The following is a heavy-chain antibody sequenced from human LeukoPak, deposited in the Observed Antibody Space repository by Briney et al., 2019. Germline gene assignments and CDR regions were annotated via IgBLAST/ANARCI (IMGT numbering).Heavy chain of an antibody. J-gene: IGHJ6*03. D-gene: IGHD2-21*01. Sequence: SVKVSCKASGGTFGSYAISWVRQAPGQGLEWMGGIIPIFGTANYAQKFQGRVTITADESTSTAYMELSSLRSEDTAVYYCARVKDCGGDCPSSYYYYYRDVWGKGTTVTVSS. V-gene: IGHV1-69*01. CDR3: ARVKDCGGDCPSSYYYYYRDV. CDR2: IIPIFGTA. CDR1: GGTFGSYA.